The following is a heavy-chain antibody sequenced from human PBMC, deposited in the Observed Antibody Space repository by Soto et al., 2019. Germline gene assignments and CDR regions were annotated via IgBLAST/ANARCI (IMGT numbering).Heavy chain of an antibody. CDR1: GGSISSSNW. J-gene: IGHJ6*02. CDR2: IYHSGST. D-gene: IGHD3-9*01. V-gene: IGHV4-4*02. Sequence: QVQLQESGPGLVKPSGTLSLTCAVSGGSISSSNWWSWVRQPPGKGLEWIGEIYHSGSTNYNPSLKSRVTISVEKSKNQFSLKLSSVTAADTAVYYCASDAARHYDILTGYPDYYYCYGMDVWGQGTTVTVSS. CDR3: ASDAARHYDILTGYPDYYYCYGMDV.